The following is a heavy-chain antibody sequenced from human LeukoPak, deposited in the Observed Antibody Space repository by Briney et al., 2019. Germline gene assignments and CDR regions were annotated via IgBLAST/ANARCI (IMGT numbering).Heavy chain of an antibody. J-gene: IGHJ4*02. Sequence: GGSLRLSYAASGFTFSSYAMHWVRQAPGKGLEWVAVISYDGSNKYYADSVKGRFTISRDNSKNTLYLQMNSLRAEDTAVYYCARVLTYSGSWYAFWYWGQGTLVTVSS. CDR1: GFTFSSYA. V-gene: IGHV3-30-3*01. D-gene: IGHD6-13*01. CDR3: ARVLTYSGSWYAFWY. CDR2: ISYDGSNK.